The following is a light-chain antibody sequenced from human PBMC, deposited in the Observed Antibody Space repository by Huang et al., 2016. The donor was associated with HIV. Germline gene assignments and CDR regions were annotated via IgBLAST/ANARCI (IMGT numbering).Light chain of an antibody. CDR2: KAS. J-gene: IGKJ1*01. CDR3: QQYNSYSGK. V-gene: IGKV1-5*03. Sequence: DIQMTQSPSALSASVGDRVTITCRASQSIGTWLAWYQQKPGKPPKLLIYKASTLQGGVPSRFGGGGSGTEFTLNISSLQPDDFATYFCQQYNSYSGKFGQGTKVE. CDR1: QSIGTW.